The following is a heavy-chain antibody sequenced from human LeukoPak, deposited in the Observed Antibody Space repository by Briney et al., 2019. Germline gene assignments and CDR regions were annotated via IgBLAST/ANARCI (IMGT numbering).Heavy chain of an antibody. J-gene: IGHJ1*01. CDR2: INPNSGGT. D-gene: IGHD2-2*01. V-gene: IGHV1-2*02. CDR1: GYTFTGYY. CDR3: ASVYCSSTSCYEYFQH. Sequence: ALVKVSCKASGYTFTGYYMHWVRQAPGQGLEWMGWINPNSGGTNYAQKFQGRVTITRDTSISTAYMELSRLRSDDTAVYYCASVYCSSTSCYEYFQHWGQGTLVTVSS.